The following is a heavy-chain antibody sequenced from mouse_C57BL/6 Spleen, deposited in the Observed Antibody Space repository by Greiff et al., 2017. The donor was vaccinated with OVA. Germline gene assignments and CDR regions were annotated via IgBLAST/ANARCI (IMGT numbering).Heavy chain of an antibody. V-gene: IGHV1-52*01. Sequence: VQLQQPGAELVRPGSSVKLSCKASGYTFTSYWMHWVKQRPIQGLEWIGNIDPSDSETHYNQKFKDKATLTVDKSSSTAYMQLSSLTSEDSAVYYCARYSTTVVSPFDYWGQGTTLTVSS. CDR1: GYTFTSYW. CDR2: IDPSDSET. CDR3: ARYSTTVVSPFDY. D-gene: IGHD1-1*01. J-gene: IGHJ2*01.